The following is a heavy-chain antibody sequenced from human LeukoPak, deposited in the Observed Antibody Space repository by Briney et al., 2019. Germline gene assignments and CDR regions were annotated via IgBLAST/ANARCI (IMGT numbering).Heavy chain of an antibody. J-gene: IGHJ4*02. CDR3: ARDMGTVTKPFDY. CDR1: GFTFSSYE. Sequence: PGGSLRLSCAASGFTFSSYEMNWVRQAPGKGLEWVSSISSSSSYIYYADSVKGRFTISRDNAKNSLYLQMNSLRAEDTAVYYCARDMGTVTKPFDYWGQGTLVTVSS. D-gene: IGHD4-17*01. CDR2: ISSSSSYI. V-gene: IGHV3-21*01.